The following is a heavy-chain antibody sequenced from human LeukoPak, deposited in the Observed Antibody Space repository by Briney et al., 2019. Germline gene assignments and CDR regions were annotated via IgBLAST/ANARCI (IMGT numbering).Heavy chain of an antibody. V-gene: IGHV4-61*02. CDR1: GGSISSGSYY. D-gene: IGHD3-3*01. CDR2: IYTSGST. J-gene: IGHJ6*03. CDR3: ARDGRATIFGVVIRDYYYYYMDV. Sequence: SQTLSLTCTVSGGSISSGSYYWSWIRQPAGKGLEWIVRIYTSGSTNYNPSLKSRVTISVDTSKNQFSLKLSSVTAADTAVYYCARDGRATIFGVVIRDYYYYYMDVWGKGTTVTVSS.